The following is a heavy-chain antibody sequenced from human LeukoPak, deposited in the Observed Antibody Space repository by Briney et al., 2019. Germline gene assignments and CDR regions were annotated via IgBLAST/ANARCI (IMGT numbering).Heavy chain of an antibody. CDR1: GYTFTGYY. CDR3: ARVGGSPRSRYFDL. CDR2: INPNSGGT. D-gene: IGHD1-26*01. V-gene: IGHV1-2*02. Sequence: ASVKVSCKASGYTFTGYYVHWVRQAPGQGLEWMGWINPNSGGTNYVQKFQGRVTMTRDTSISTAYMELSRLRSDDTAVYYCARVGGSPRSRYFDLWGRGTLVTVSS. J-gene: IGHJ2*01.